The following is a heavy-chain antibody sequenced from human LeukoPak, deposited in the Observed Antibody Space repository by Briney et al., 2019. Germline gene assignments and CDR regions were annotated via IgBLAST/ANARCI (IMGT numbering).Heavy chain of an antibody. CDR3: TALGYPQYFHH. CDR1: GFTFSDAW. CDR2: IKSKTNGGTT. J-gene: IGHJ4*02. D-gene: IGHD2-15*01. V-gene: IGHV3-15*01. Sequence: GGSLRLYCAASGFTFSDAWMTWVRQAPGKGLEWVGRIKSKTNGGTTDYAAPVKGRFTISRDDSKNTLYFQMNSLKTEDTAVYYCTALGYPQYFHHWGQGTLVTVSS.